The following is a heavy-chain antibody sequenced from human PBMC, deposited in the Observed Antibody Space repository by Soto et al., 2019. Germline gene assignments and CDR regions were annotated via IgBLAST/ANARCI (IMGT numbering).Heavy chain of an antibody. V-gene: IGHV4-31*03. CDR2: IYYSGST. CDR1: GDSISIGGYY. Sequence: PSETLSLTCTVSGDSISIGGYYWSCIRQHPGKGLEWIGNIYYSGSTYYSPSLKSRLTMSVDTSKNQFSLKLTSVTAADTAVYHCARRSAGSGYGHFDYWGQGTLVTVSS. J-gene: IGHJ4*02. CDR3: ARRSAGSGYGHFDY. D-gene: IGHD5-12*01.